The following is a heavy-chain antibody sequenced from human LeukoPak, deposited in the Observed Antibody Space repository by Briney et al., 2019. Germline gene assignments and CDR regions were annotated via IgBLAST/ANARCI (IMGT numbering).Heavy chain of an antibody. V-gene: IGHV4-34*01. CDR2: INHSGST. Sequence: SETLSLTCAVYGGSFSGYCWSWIRQPPGKGLEWIGEINHSGSTNYNPSLKSRVTISVDTSKNQFSLKLSSVTAADTAVYYCARSILRFLLSGPSTYYFDYWGQGTLVTVSS. D-gene: IGHD3-3*01. CDR1: GGSFSGYC. J-gene: IGHJ4*02. CDR3: ARSILRFLLSGPSTYYFDY.